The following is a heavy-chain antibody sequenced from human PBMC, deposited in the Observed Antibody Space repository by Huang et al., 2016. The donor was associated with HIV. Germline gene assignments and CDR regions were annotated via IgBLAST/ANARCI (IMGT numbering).Heavy chain of an antibody. J-gene: IGHJ4*02. CDR2: IYSDDDK. CDR3: AHSVGPFDY. V-gene: IGHV2-5*02. Sequence: QIALKESGPTLVKPTQTLTLTVTFSGFSLTTPGVSVGWIRQPPGKALEWLALIYSDDDKRYSTSLKSRLTIAKDTARKQVVLTLTKVAPVDTATYYCAHSVGPFDYWVQGTLVTVSS. CDR1: GFSLTTPGVS. D-gene: IGHD2-15*01.